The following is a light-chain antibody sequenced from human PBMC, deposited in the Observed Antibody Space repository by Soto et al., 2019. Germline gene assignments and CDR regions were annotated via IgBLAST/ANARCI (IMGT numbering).Light chain of an antibody. J-gene: IGLJ2*01. Sequence: QSALTQPASVSGSPGQSITISCTGSSSDVGTYNLVSWYQHHPGKAPKLMISEVVKRPSVVSNRFSGSKSGNTASLTISGLQAEDEADYYCCSYAGSSMFVFGGGTKLTVL. CDR1: SSDVGTYNL. V-gene: IGLV2-23*02. CDR2: EVV. CDR3: CSYAGSSMFV.